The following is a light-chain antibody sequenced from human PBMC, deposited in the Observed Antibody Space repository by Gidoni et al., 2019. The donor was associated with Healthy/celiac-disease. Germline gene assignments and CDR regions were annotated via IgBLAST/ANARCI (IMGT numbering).Light chain of an antibody. J-gene: IGKJ4*01. V-gene: IGKV3-20*01. CDR2: GAS. CDR1: QRVSSSY. CDR3: QQYGSSPLT. Sequence: VLPHSPGTLSLSPGERATLSCRASQRVSSSYLAWYQQKPGQAPRLLIDGASSRATGIPDRFSGSGSGTDFTLTISRLEPEDFAVYYCQQYGSSPLTFGGGTKVEIK.